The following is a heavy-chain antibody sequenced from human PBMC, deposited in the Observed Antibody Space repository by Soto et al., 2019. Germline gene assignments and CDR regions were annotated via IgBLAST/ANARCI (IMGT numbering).Heavy chain of an antibody. J-gene: IGHJ6*02. Sequence: WGSLILSCVVSGFTFSTYGMHWVRQAPGEGPEWVAVTSYDGSIIYYADPVKGRFTISRVNSKNTLYLQMDSLRTEETAVYYCAKGDSGYDYFYGMDVWAQGTTVTVSS. V-gene: IGHV3-30*18. D-gene: IGHD5-12*01. CDR3: AKGDSGYDYFYGMDV. CDR2: TSYDGSII. CDR1: GFTFSTYG.